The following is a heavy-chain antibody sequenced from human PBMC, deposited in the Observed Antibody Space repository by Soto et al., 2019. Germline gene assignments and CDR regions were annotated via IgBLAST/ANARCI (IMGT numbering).Heavy chain of an antibody. CDR3: AKDLGSSRRFDY. CDR1: GFTFSSYG. CDR2: ISYDGSNK. Sequence: GGSLRLSCAASGFTFSSYGMHWVRQAPGKGLEWVAVISYDGSNKYYADSVKGRFTISRDNSKNTLYLQMNSLTAEDTALYYCAKDLGSSRRFDYWGQGALVTVSS. D-gene: IGHD1-26*01. J-gene: IGHJ4*02. V-gene: IGHV3-30*18.